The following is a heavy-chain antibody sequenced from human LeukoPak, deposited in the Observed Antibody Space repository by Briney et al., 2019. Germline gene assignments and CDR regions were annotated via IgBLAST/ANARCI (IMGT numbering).Heavy chain of an antibody. D-gene: IGHD6-19*01. V-gene: IGHV1-2*02. CDR2: INPNSGGT. CDR1: GHTFTGYY. Sequence: ASVEVSCKASGHTFTGYYMHWVRQAPGQGLEWMGWINPNSGGTNYAQKFQGRVTMIRDTSISTAYMELSRLRSDDTAVYYCARQHSIAVAATLVDYWGQGTLVTVSS. J-gene: IGHJ4*02. CDR3: ARQHSIAVAATLVDY.